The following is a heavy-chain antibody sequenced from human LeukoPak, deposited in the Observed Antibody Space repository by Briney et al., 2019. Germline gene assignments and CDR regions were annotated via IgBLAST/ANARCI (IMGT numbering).Heavy chain of an antibody. Sequence: GGSLRLSCAASGFTFSSYSMNWVRQAPGKGLEWVSYISSSSSTIYYADSVKGRFTISRDNAKNSLYLQMNSLRAGDTAVYYCVRACTDTRCYTPSGLDMWGQGTTVTVSS. V-gene: IGHV3-48*01. CDR1: GFTFSSYS. CDR2: ISSSSSTI. D-gene: IGHD2-2*02. J-gene: IGHJ3*02. CDR3: VRACTDTRCYTPSGLDM.